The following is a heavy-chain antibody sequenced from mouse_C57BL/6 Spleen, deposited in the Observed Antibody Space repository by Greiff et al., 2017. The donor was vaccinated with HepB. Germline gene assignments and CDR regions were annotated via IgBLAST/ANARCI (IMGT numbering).Heavy chain of an antibody. CDR1: GFSLTSYA. Sequence: VHLVESGPGLVAPSQSLSITCTVSGFSLTSYAISWVRQPPGKGLEWLGVIWTGGGTNYNSALKSRLSISKDNSKSQVFLKMNSLQTDDTARYYCAREYYGSSPYAMDYWGQGTSVTVSS. D-gene: IGHD1-1*01. V-gene: IGHV2-9-1*01. J-gene: IGHJ4*01. CDR2: IWTGGGT. CDR3: AREYYGSSPYAMDY.